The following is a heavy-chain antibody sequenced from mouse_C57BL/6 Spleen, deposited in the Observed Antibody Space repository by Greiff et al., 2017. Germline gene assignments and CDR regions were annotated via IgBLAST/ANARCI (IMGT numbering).Heavy chain of an antibody. Sequence: EVKLMESGGGLVKPGGSLKLSCAASGFTFSSYTMSWVRQTPEKRLEWVATISGGGGNTYYPDSVKGRFTISRDNAKNTLYLQMSSLRSEDTALYYCARHNYGKGNYFDYWGQGTTLTVSS. CDR3: ARHNYGKGNYFDY. J-gene: IGHJ2*01. CDR2: ISGGGGNT. D-gene: IGHD1-1*01. CDR1: GFTFSSYT. V-gene: IGHV5-9*01.